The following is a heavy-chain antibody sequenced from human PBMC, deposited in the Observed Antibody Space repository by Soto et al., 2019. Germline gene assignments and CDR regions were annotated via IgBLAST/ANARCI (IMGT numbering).Heavy chain of an antibody. CDR3: AKDRSSTSCYAFDY. V-gene: IGHV3-23*01. J-gene: IGHJ4*02. CDR1: GFTFRNYA. D-gene: IGHD2-2*01. Sequence: EVQLLASGGGLVQPGGSLRLSCAASGFTFRNYAMSWARQAPGKGLEWVSAISGSGGTTHYADSVKGRFTISRDNSKNALYLHMSSLMVDGTAVYYCAKDRSSTSCYAFDYWGQGRLFTVSS. CDR2: ISGSGGTT.